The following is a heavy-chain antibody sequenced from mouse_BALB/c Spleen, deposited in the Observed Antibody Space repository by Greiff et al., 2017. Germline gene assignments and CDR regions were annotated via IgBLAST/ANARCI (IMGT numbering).Heavy chain of an antibody. D-gene: IGHD1-1*02. Sequence: EVKVVESGGGLVQPGGSLRLSCATSGFTFSDFYMEWVRQPPGKRLEWIAASRNKANDYTTEYSASVKGRFIVSRDTSQSILYLQMNALRAEDTAIYYCAREGGDYGGAMDYWGQGTSVTVSS. CDR1: GFTFSDFY. V-gene: IGHV7-1*02. CDR3: AREGGDYGGAMDY. J-gene: IGHJ4*01. CDR2: SRNKANDYTT.